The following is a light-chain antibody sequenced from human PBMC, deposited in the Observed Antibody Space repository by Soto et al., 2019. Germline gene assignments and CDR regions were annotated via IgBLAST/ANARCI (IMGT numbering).Light chain of an antibody. CDR1: RDIGTW. Sequence: TPMTQSPSTLSASVGDSVSITCRASRDIGTWLAWFQQKPGRAPNLLIYRASTLARGVPSRFSGSGSGTEGTLTISSLQPADFATYYCHRHETYPLAFGGGNKVDI. J-gene: IGKJ4*01. V-gene: IGKV1-5*03. CDR2: RAS. CDR3: HRHETYPLA.